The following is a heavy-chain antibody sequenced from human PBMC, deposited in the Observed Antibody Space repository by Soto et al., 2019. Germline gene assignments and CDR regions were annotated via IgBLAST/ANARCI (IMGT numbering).Heavy chain of an antibody. J-gene: IGHJ6*02. CDR1: GFTFSSYD. CDR3: AREYYYGSGTRAYGMDV. CDR2: IGTAGDT. Sequence: GGSLRLSCEASGFTFSSYDMHWVRQATGKGLEWVSAIGTAGDTYYPGSVKGRFTISRENAKNSLYLQMNSLRAGDTAVYYCAREYYYGSGTRAYGMDVWGQGTTVTVSS. D-gene: IGHD3-10*01. V-gene: IGHV3-13*01.